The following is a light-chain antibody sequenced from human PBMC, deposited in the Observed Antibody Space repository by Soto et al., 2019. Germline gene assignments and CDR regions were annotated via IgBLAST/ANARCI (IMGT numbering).Light chain of an antibody. CDR2: AAS. CDR3: QHYYSYPYT. V-gene: IGKV1-8*01. Sequence: AILMTQSPSSLSASIGDRVTISCRASHVVSNYLAWYQQKPGKAPKALIYAASSLQTGVPSRFSGSRSGTDFSLTISFLQSEDFATYYCQHYYSYPYTFGQGTTLQMK. J-gene: IGKJ2*01. CDR1: HVVSNY.